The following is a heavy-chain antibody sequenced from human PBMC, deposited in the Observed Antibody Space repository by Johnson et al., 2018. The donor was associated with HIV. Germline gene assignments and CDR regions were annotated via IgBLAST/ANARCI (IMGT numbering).Heavy chain of an antibody. CDR2: ISHDGSHK. D-gene: IGHD6-6*01. J-gene: IGHJ3*02. CDR3: ARESPAYSSSSSHAFDI. V-gene: IGHV3-30*03. CDR1: GFTFSS. Sequence: QMMLVESGGGVVQPGRSLRLSCAASGFTFSSMHWDRQAPGKGLEWVAVISHDGSHKYYADSVQGRFSISRDNSKNTLYLQMNSLRAEDTAVYYCARESPAYSSSSSHAFDIWGQGTMVTVSS.